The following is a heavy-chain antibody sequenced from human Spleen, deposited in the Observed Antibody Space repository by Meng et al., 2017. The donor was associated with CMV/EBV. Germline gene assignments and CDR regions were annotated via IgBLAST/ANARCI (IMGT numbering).Heavy chain of an antibody. CDR1: GFTFSSYA. CDR2: ISGIVPGT. Sequence: GESLKISCATSGFTFSSYAMNWVRQAPGKGLDWVSTISGIVPGTCCADSVRGRFTISRDNSKDNLYLQMNTLRAEDTAVYYCAKEGCCSSTDSYWINYYYYGMDVWGQGTTVTVSS. D-gene: IGHD2-2*01. CDR3: AKEGCCSSTDSYWINYYYYGMDV. V-gene: IGHV3-23*01. J-gene: IGHJ6*02.